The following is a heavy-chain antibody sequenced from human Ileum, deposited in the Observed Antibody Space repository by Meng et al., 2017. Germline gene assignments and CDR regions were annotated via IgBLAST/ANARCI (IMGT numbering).Heavy chain of an antibody. Sequence: QLRLQESGPGLVKPSETLSFTCSVSSGSFTNNNYYWVWIRRPPGKGLEWIGSIYYGGSTYYNPSLKSRVTISVDTSTNQFSLKLISVTAADTVVYYCARRAHYGDPPRWGQGTLVTVSS. CDR3: ARRAHYGDPPR. CDR1: SGSFTNNNYY. D-gene: IGHD4-17*01. V-gene: IGHV4-39*01. CDR2: IYYGGST. J-gene: IGHJ4*02.